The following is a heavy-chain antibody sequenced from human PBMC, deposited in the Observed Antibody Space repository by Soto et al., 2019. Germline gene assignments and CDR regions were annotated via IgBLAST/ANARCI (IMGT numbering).Heavy chain of an antibody. Sequence: WETLYLTCTVYGGSISSYYWSWIRQPPGKGLEWIGYIYYSGSTNYNPSLKSRVTISVDTSKNQFSLKLSSVTAADTAVYYCARRYSSSFAYWGQGTLVTVS. J-gene: IGHJ4*02. CDR1: GGSISSYY. D-gene: IGHD6-13*01. CDR2: IYYSGST. V-gene: IGHV4-59*08. CDR3: ARRYSSSFAY.